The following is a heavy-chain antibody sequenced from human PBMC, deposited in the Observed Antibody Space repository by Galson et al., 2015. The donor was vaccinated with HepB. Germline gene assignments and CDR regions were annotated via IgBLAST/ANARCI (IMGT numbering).Heavy chain of an antibody. CDR3: ARDRDVAVAGGDYYDY. CDR2: ISTYDGNT. D-gene: IGHD2-15*01. J-gene: IGHJ4*02. V-gene: IGHV1-18*04. Sequence: PVKVSCKASGYTFSSFDISWARQAPGQGLEWMGWISTYDGNTKHAQKFQGRLTMSTDPSTSTAYMELRSLRSDDTAVYYCARDRDVAVAGGDYYDYWGQGTLVTVS. CDR1: GYTFSSFD.